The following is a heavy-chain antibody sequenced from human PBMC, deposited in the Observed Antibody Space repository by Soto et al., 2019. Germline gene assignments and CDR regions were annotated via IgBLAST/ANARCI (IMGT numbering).Heavy chain of an antibody. CDR2: ISAYNGNT. D-gene: IGHD2-2*01. CDR3: ARDGDIVLVPAANFDP. V-gene: IGHV1-18*04. CDR1: GYTFTSYY. Sequence: ASVKVSCKASGYTFTSYYMHWVRQAPGQGLEWMGWISAYNGNTNYAQKLQGRVTMTTDTSTSTAYMELRSLRSDDTAVYYCARDGDIVLVPAANFDPWGQGTLVTVS. J-gene: IGHJ5*02.